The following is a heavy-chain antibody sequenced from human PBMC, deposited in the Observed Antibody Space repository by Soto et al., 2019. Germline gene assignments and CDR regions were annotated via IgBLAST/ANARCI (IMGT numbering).Heavy chain of an antibody. J-gene: IGHJ4*02. D-gene: IGHD5-12*01. CDR2: IIPIFGTA. Sequence: ASVKVSCKASGGTFSSYAISWVRQAPGQGLEWMGGIIPIFGTANYAQKFQGRVTITADESTSAAYMELSSLRSEDTAVYYCARESYSGYDSDYWGQGTLVTVSS. CDR3: ARESYSGYDSDY. CDR1: GGTFSSYA. V-gene: IGHV1-69*13.